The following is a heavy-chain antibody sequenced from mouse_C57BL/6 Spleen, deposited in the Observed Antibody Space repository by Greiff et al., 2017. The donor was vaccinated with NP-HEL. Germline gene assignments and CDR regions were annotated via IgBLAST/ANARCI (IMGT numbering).Heavy chain of an antibody. Sequence: QVQLQQSGAELVMPGASVKLSCKASGYTFTSYWMHWVKQRPGQGLEWIGEIDPSDSYPNYNQKFKGKSTLTVDKSSSTAYMQLSSLTSEDSAVYYCARRGDGYYVGYYAMDYWGQGTSVTVSS. D-gene: IGHD2-3*01. CDR3: ARRGDGYYVGYYAMDY. J-gene: IGHJ4*01. V-gene: IGHV1-69*01. CDR2: IDPSDSYP. CDR1: GYTFTSYW.